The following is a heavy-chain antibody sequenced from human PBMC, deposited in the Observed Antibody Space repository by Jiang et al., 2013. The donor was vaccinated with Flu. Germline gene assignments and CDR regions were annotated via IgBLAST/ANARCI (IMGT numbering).Heavy chain of an antibody. Sequence: LSCAASGFTFSSYAMHWVRQAPGKGLEWVAVISYDGSNKYYADSVKGRFTISRDNSKNTLYLQMNSLRAEDTAVYYCARGPGGLYDILTGHKQAYYYYYYGMDVWGQGTTVTVSS. D-gene: IGHD3-9*01. CDR1: GFTFSSYA. CDR2: ISYDGSNK. V-gene: IGHV3-30*04. J-gene: IGHJ6*02. CDR3: ARGPGGLYDILTGHKQAYYYYYYGMDV.